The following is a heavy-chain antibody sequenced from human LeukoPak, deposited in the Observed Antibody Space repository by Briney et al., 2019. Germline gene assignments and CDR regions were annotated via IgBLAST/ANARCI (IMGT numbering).Heavy chain of an antibody. V-gene: IGHV3-11*01. D-gene: IGHD1-14*01. CDR2: ISSSGSTI. J-gene: IGHJ4*02. CDR3: AKDRRNDFDY. Sequence: GGSLRLSCAASGFALSDYYVSWIRQAPGKGLEWISYISSSGSTIYYADSVKGRFTISRDNAKNSVYLQMNSLSPEDTAVYYCAKDRRNDFDYWGQGTLVTVFS. CDR1: GFALSDYY.